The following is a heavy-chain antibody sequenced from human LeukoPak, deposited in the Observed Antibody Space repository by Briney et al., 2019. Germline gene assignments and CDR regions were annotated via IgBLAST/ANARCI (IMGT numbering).Heavy chain of an antibody. CDR2: IYYSGST. Sequence: SETLSLTCTVSGGSISSSSYYWGWIRQPPGKGLEWIGSIYYSGSTYYNPSLKSRVTISVDTSKNQFSLQLNSVTPEDTAVYYCARVSLYREGTNWFDPWGQGTLVTVSS. D-gene: IGHD1-26*01. CDR1: GGSISSSSYY. V-gene: IGHV4-39*01. J-gene: IGHJ5*02. CDR3: ARVSLYREGTNWFDP.